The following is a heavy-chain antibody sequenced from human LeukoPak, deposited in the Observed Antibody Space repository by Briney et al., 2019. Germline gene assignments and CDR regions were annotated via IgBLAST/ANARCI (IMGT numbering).Heavy chain of an antibody. J-gene: IGHJ2*01. Sequence: GGSLRLSCAASGFTFSSYAMSWVRQAPGKGLEWVANIKQDGSEKYYVDSVKGRFTISRDNAKNSLYLQMNSLRPEDTAVYYCAKAPGVFCSGGTCYSYWYFDLWGRGTLVTVSS. D-gene: IGHD2-15*01. CDR1: GFTFSSYA. V-gene: IGHV3-7*01. CDR3: AKAPGVFCSGGTCYSYWYFDL. CDR2: IKQDGSEK.